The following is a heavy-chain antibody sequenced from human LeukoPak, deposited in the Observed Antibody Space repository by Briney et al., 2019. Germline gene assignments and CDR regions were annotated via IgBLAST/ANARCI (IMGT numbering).Heavy chain of an antibody. CDR1: GGSIGSSDEY. J-gene: IGHJ4*02. CDR2: IYNGGTT. Sequence: SETLSLTCTVSGGSIGSSDEYWGWIRQPPGRGLEWIGSIYNGGTTYYNPSLKSRVTISIDTSKNQFSLSLSSVTAADTAVYYCARYRFGTMYDYRGQGTRVTVSS. V-gene: IGHV4-39*07. D-gene: IGHD1-1*01. CDR3: ARYRFGTMYDY.